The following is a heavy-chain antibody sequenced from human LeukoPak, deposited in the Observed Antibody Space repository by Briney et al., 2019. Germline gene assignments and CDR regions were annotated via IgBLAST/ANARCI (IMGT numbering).Heavy chain of an antibody. CDR2: IRSKAYGGTT. J-gene: IGHJ4*02. Sequence: GGSLRLSCTASGFTFGDYAMSWFRQAPGKGLEWVGFIRSKAYGGTTEYAASVKGRFTISRDDSENSLYLQMDSLKTEDTAVYYCARSPLGIAPFDYWGQGTLVTVSS. D-gene: IGHD7-27*01. CDR3: ARSPLGIAPFDY. CDR1: GFTFGDYA. V-gene: IGHV3-49*03.